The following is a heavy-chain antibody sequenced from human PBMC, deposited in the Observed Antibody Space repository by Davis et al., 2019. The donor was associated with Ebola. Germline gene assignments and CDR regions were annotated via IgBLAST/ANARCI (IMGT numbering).Heavy chain of an antibody. J-gene: IGHJ3*02. V-gene: IGHV5-51*01. CDR1: GNSFNSHW. CDR3: ATLRRTITGMDDGFDI. D-gene: IGHD1-14*01. CDR2: IYTGDSDT. Sequence: GESLKISCKDSGNSFNSHWIGWVRQMPGKGLEWMGIIYTGDSDTRYSPSFRVQVTISADKSTKTAFLLWSSLRASDTAMYYCATLRRTITGMDDGFDIWGQGTLVTVSS.